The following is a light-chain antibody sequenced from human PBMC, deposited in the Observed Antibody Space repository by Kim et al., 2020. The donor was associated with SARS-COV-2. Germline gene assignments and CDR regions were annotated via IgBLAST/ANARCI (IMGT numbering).Light chain of an antibody. CDR3: QQYGSSPPNT. CDR1: QSVSSSY. J-gene: IGKJ2*01. V-gene: IGKV3-20*01. CDR2: GAS. Sequence: EIVLTQSPGTLSLSPGERATLSCRASQSVSSSYLAWYQQKPGQAPRLLIYGASSRATGIPDRFSGSGSGTDFTLTISRLEPEDFAVYYCQQYGSSPPNTFGQGTKAGD.